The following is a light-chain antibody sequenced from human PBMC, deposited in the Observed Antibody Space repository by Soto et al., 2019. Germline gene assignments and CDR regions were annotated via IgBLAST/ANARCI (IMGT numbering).Light chain of an antibody. Sequence: ESVLTQSPGTLSLSPGERATLSCRASQSVSHSYLAWYQQKPGQAPRLLIYGSSTMATGIPDRFSGSGSGTDFTLTISRLEPEDFAVYYCQQYASSPWTFGQGTKVEIK. J-gene: IGKJ1*01. V-gene: IGKV3-20*01. CDR2: GSS. CDR1: QSVSHSY. CDR3: QQYASSPWT.